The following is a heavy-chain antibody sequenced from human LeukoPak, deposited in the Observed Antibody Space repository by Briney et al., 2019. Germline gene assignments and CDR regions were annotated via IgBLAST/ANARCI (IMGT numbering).Heavy chain of an antibody. Sequence: GGSLRLSCAASGFTFSSYGMHWVRQAPGKGLEWVSAISGSGGSTYYADSVKGRFTIYRDNSKNTLYLQMNSLRAEDTAVYYCAKDIPRSGSYFLYYFDYWGQGTLVTVSS. J-gene: IGHJ4*02. V-gene: IGHV3-23*01. CDR2: ISGSGGST. CDR3: AKDIPRSGSYFLYYFDY. CDR1: GFTFSSYG. D-gene: IGHD1-26*01.